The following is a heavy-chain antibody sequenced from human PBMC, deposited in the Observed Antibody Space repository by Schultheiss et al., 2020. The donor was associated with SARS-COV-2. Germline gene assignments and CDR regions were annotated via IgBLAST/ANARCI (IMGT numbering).Heavy chain of an antibody. D-gene: IGHD1-1*01. CDR3: AREWGTNWFDP. CDR2: IYHSGST. CDR1: GGSISSSNW. J-gene: IGHJ5*02. V-gene: IGHV4-4*02. Sequence: GSLRLSCAVSGGSISSSNWWSWVRQPPGKGLEWIGEIYHSGSTNYNPSLKSRVTMSVDTSKNQFSLKLSSVTAADTAVYYCAREWGTNWFDPWGQGTLVTVSS.